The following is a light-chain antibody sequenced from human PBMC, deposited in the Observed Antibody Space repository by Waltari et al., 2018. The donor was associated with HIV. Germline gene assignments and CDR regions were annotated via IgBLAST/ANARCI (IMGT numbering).Light chain of an antibody. V-gene: IGKV1-9*01. CDR1: QGISSY. CDR3: QQVNSYPLT. J-gene: IGKJ4*01. CDR2: AAS. Sequence: DIQLTQSPSFLSASVGDRVTITCRARQGISSYLAWYQQKPGKAPKLLMYAASTLQSGVPSRFSGSGSGTDFTRTISSLQPEDFATYYGQQVNSYPLTFGGGTKVDIE.